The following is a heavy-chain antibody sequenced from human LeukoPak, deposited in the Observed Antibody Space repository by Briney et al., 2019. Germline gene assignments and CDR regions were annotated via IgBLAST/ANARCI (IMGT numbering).Heavy chain of an antibody. D-gene: IGHD3-22*01. V-gene: IGHV1-24*01. CDR2: FDPEDGET. J-gene: IGHJ4*02. Sequence: ASVKVSCKVSGYTLTELSMHWVRQAPGKGLEWMGGFDPEDGETIYAQKFQVRVTMTEDTSTDTAYMELSSLRSEDTAVYYCASAPRYYDSSGYYPSDYWGQGTLVTVSS. CDR1: GYTLTELS. CDR3: ASAPRYYDSSGYYPSDY.